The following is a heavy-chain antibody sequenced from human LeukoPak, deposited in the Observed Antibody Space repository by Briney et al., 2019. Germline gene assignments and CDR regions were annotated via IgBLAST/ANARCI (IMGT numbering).Heavy chain of an antibody. J-gene: IGHJ4*02. CDR1: GFTFGSYA. CDR3: AKKAQYNGNYPLDY. CDR2: ISNGGVTT. V-gene: IGHV3-23*01. D-gene: IGHD1-26*01. Sequence: GGSLRLSCAASGFTFGSYAMSWVRQTPGKSLEWVSIISNGGVTTYYADSVKGRFTISRDNSKNTLYLQMNSLRAEDTALYFCAKKAQYNGNYPLDYWGQGTLVTVSS.